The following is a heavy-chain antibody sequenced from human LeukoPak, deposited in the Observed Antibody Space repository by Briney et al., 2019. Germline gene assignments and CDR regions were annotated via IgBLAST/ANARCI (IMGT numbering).Heavy chain of an antibody. Sequence: PGGSLRLSCAASGFTFSSYGMHWVRQAPGKGLEWVAVISYDGSNKYYADSVKGRFTISRDNSKNTLYLQMNSLRAEDTAVYYCAVTIFGVVTPPRNWGQGTMVTVSS. V-gene: IGHV3-30*03. J-gene: IGHJ3*01. CDR2: ISYDGSNK. D-gene: IGHD3-3*01. CDR1: GFTFSSYG. CDR3: AVTIFGVVTPPRN.